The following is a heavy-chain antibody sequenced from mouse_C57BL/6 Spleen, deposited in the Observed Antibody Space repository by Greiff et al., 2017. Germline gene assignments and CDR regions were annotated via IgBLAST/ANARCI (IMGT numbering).Heavy chain of an antibody. CDR2: ISYDGSN. CDR1: GYSITSGYY. D-gene: IGHD1-1*01. J-gene: IGHJ1*03. Sequence: EVQVVESGPGLVKPSQSLSLTCSVTGYSITSGYYWNWIRQFPGNKLEWMGYISYDGSNNYNPSLKNRISITRDTSKNQFFLKLNSVTTEDTATYYCARATSYYYGSSYPYFDVWGTGTTVTVSS. CDR3: ARATSYYYGSSYPYFDV. V-gene: IGHV3-6*01.